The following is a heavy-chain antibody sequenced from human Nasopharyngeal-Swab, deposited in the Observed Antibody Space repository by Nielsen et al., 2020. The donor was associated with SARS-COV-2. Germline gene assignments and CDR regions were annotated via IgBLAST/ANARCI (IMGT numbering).Heavy chain of an antibody. Sequence: GESLKISCAASGFTFTDYVMNWVCQAPGKGLEWVSSISTTSDYIYYADSVKGRFTISRDNARNSLHLQMHSLRAEDTAVYYCARDFVGQMDVWGQGTTVTVSS. CDR1: GFTFTDYV. CDR2: ISTTSDYI. J-gene: IGHJ6*02. D-gene: IGHD3-10*01. V-gene: IGHV3-21*01. CDR3: ARDFVGQMDV.